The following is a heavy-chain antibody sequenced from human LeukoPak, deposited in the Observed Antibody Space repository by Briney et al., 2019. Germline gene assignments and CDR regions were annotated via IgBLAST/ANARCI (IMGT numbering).Heavy chain of an antibody. CDR2: ISWNSGSI. Sequence: PGGSLRLSCAASGFTFDDYAMHWVRQAPGKGLEWVSGISWNSGSIGYADSVKGRFTISRDNAKNTVYLQMNSLRAEDTATYYCVKDRKPDSRYNFDYWGQGTLVTVSS. CDR3: VKDRKPDSRYNFDY. J-gene: IGHJ4*02. V-gene: IGHV3-9*01. D-gene: IGHD5-12*01. CDR1: GFTFDDYA.